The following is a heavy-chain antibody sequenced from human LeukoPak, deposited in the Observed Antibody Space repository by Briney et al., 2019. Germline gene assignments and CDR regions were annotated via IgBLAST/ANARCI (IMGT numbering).Heavy chain of an antibody. D-gene: IGHD3-10*01. CDR2: ISGSGGST. V-gene: IGHV3-23*01. CDR3: AKDSITMVRGVNWFDP. J-gene: IGHJ5*02. Sequence: GGSLRLSCAAPGFTFSSYAMSWVRQAPGKGLEWVSAISGSGGSTYYADSVKGRFTISRDNSKNTLYLQMNSLRVEDTAVYYCAKDSITMVRGVNWFDPWGQGTLVTVSS. CDR1: GFTFSSYA.